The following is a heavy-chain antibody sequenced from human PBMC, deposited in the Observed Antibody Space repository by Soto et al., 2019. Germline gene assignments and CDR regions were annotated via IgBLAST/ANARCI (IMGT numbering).Heavy chain of an antibody. CDR1: GFSLSTSGVG. CDR2: VYWDDEK. D-gene: IGHD2-2*01. Sequence: QITLKESGPPLVKPTQTLTLTCTFSGFSLSTSGVGVGWIRQPPGRALEWLALVYWDDEKRYSPSLKSSLTITXXTXNXXVALTMTNMDPVDTATYYCAHRPNCWSTGCFYFAYWGQGILVTVSS. CDR3: AHRPNCWSTGCFYFAY. V-gene: IGHV2-5*02. J-gene: IGHJ4*02.